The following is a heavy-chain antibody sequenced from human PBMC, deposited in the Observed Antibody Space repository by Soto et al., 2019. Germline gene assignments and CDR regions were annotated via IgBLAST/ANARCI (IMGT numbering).Heavy chain of an antibody. CDR2: IKQDGSEK. CDR1: GFTFSSYW. Sequence: GGSLRLSCAASGFTFSSYWMSWVRQAPGKGLEWVANIKQDGSEKYYVDSVKGRFTISRDNAKNSLYLQMNSLRAEDTAVYYCARPGPSDYDILTGYSYFDYWGQGTLVTVSS. CDR3: ARPGPSDYDILTGYSYFDY. V-gene: IGHV3-7*01. J-gene: IGHJ4*02. D-gene: IGHD3-9*01.